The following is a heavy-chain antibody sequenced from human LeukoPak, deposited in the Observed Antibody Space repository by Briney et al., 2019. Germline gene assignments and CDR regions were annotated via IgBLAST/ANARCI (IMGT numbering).Heavy chain of an antibody. CDR1: GFTFSSFW. Sequence: TGGSLSLSCAASGFTFSSFWMHWVRQGPGEGLVCVSRINKDGSSITYADSVKGRFTISRDNAKNTLYLQMNSLRAEDTSVYYCARGYTYGSIDYWGQGTLVTVSS. D-gene: IGHD5-18*01. CDR3: ARGYTYGSIDY. CDR2: INKDGSSI. J-gene: IGHJ4*02. V-gene: IGHV3-74*03.